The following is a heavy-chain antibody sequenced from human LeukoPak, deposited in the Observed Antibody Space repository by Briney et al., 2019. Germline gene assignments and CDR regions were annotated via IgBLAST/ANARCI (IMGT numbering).Heavy chain of an antibody. CDR2: IWYDGSNK. Sequence: GGSLRPSCAASGFTFSSYGMHWVRQALGKGLEWVAVIWYDGSNKYYADSVKGRFTISRDNSKNTLYLQMNSLRAEDTAVYYCAKDRMGQYCSGGSCYSSGFDYWGQGTLVTVSS. D-gene: IGHD2-15*01. J-gene: IGHJ4*02. V-gene: IGHV3-33*06. CDR1: GFTFSSYG. CDR3: AKDRMGQYCSGGSCYSSGFDY.